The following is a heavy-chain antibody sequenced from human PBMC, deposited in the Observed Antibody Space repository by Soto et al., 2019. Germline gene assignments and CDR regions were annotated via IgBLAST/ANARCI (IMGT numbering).Heavy chain of an antibody. CDR1: GYTFNSAG. J-gene: IGHJ4*02. D-gene: IGHD2-2*01. CDR2: ISVDNGDT. CDR3: ARVQSLGYCRSASCYDVFDH. V-gene: IGHV1-18*01. Sequence: SGPGVKEPGASVRVSCKASGYTFNSAGLAWVRQAPGQGLEWMGWISVDNGDTKYAQKFQGRVTMTTDTSTTTAYMDLRGLKSDDTAVFYCARVQSLGYCRSASCYDVFDHWGQGTLVTVSS.